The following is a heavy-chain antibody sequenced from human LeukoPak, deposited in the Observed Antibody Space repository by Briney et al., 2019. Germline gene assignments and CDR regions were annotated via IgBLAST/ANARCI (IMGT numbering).Heavy chain of an antibody. Sequence: PSETLSLTCTVSGGSISSSSYYWGWIRQPPGKGLEWIGNIFYSGSTYYKPSLKSRVTISVDTSKNQFSLKLSSVTAADTAVYYCARYSYGLRNWFDPWGQGTLVTVSS. CDR2: IFYSGST. D-gene: IGHD5-18*01. V-gene: IGHV4-39*07. CDR3: ARYSYGLRNWFDP. J-gene: IGHJ5*02. CDR1: GGSISSSSYY.